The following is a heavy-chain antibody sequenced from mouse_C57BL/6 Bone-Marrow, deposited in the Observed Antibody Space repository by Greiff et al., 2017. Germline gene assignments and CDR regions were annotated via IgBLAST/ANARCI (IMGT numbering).Heavy chain of an antibody. CDR3: AKNRGYDYDNAMDY. Sequence: VQLQESGPGLVQPSQSLSITCTVSGFSLTSYGVHWVRQSPGKGLEWLGVIWRGGSTDYNAAFMSRLSTTKDNSKSQVFFKMNSLHADDTAIYYCAKNRGYDYDNAMDYWGQGTSVTVSS. CDR1: GFSLTSYG. J-gene: IGHJ4*01. CDR2: IWRGGST. V-gene: IGHV2-5*01. D-gene: IGHD2-4*01.